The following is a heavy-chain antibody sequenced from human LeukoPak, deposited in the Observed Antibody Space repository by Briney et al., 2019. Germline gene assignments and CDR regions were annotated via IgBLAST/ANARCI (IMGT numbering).Heavy chain of an antibody. CDR1: KFTFSDYS. D-gene: IGHD6-13*01. CDR2: ISSIRNYI. V-gene: IGHV3-21*01. J-gene: IGHJ4*02. CDR3: VRGPGSSSWYLTPEGGYYFDY. Sequence: GGSLRLSCAASKFTFSDYSMSWVRQAPGKGLEWVSSISSIRNYIYYADSVKGRFTVSRDNAKNSLYLQMNSLRAEDTAVYYCVRGPGSSSWYLTPEGGYYFDYWGQGTLVTVSS.